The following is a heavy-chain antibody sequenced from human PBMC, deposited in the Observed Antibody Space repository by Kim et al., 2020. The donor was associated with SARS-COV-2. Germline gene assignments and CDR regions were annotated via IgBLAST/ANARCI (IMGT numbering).Heavy chain of an antibody. D-gene: IGHD3-10*01. J-gene: IGHJ5*02. CDR1: GFTFSRYA. Sequence: GGSLRLSCAASGFTFSRYAMSWVRQAPGKGLEWVSAISGSGGSTYYADSVKGRFTISRDNSKNTLYLQMNSLRAEDTAVYYCAKDLVRGVHGDWFDPWGQGTLVTVSS. V-gene: IGHV3-23*01. CDR2: ISGSGGST. CDR3: AKDLVRGVHGDWFDP.